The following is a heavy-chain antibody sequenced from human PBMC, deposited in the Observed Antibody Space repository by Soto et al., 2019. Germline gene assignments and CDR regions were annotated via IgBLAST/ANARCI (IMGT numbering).Heavy chain of an antibody. CDR3: ARGAVVGIGYFDL. J-gene: IGHJ2*01. CDR1: GFTFSSHS. CDR2: ITATSSFI. D-gene: IGHD6-19*01. V-gene: IGHV3-21*01. Sequence: EVQLVESGGGLVKPGGSLRLSCAASGFTFSSHSVNWVRQAPGKGLEWVSCITATSSFIYYADSVKGRFTISRDNAKHSLSLQMDSLTVEDTAVYYCARGAVVGIGYFDLWGRGTLVTVSS.